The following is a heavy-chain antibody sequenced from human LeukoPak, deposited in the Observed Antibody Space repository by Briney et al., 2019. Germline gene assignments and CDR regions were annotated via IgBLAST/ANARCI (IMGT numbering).Heavy chain of an antibody. CDR1: GYTFINYG. D-gene: IGHD6-13*01. V-gene: IGHV1-46*01. CDR3: ARNPYSGTWYYPDY. CDR2: INPSGSST. Sequence: GASLKVSCKASGYTFINYGISWVRQAPGQGLEWMAWINPSGSSTTYAQKFQGRVTMTRDMSTSTLYLELSSLRSEDTAVYYCARNPYSGTWYYPDYWGQGSLVTVSS. J-gene: IGHJ4*02.